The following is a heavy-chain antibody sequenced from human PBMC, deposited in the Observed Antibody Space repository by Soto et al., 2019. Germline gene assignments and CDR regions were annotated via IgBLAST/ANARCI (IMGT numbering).Heavy chain of an antibody. CDR2: ISSSSSYI. J-gene: IGHJ5*02. CDR3: ARDLLRRDGYNLGIINWFDP. Sequence: GGSLRLSCAASGFTFSSYSMNWVRQAPGKGLEWVSSISSSSSYIYYADSVKGRFTISRDNAKNSLYLQMNSLRAEDTAVYYCARDLLRRDGYNLGIINWFDPWGQGTLVTVSS. V-gene: IGHV3-21*01. CDR1: GFTFSSYS. D-gene: IGHD5-12*01.